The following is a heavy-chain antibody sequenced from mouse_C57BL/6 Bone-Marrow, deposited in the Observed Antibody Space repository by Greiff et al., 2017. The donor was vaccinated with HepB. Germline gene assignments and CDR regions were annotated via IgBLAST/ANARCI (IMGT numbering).Heavy chain of an antibody. Sequence: EVHLVASVGGLVQPGSSMKLSCPASGFTFSDSYLAWVRQVPEKGLEWVANINYDGSSTYYLDSLKSRFIISRDNAKNILYLQMSSLKSEDTATYYCAASKRYYAMDYWGKGTSVTVAS. V-gene: IGHV5-16*01. D-gene: IGHD2-5*01. CDR3: AASKRYYAMDY. CDR2: INYDGSST. J-gene: IGHJ4*01. CDR1: GFTFSDSY.